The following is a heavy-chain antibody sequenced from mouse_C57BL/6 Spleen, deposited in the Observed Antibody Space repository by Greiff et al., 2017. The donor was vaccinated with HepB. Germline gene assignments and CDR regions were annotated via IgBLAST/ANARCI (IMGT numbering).Heavy chain of an antibody. D-gene: IGHD2-4*01. CDR3: ARRDDYDAWFAY. V-gene: IGHV1-4*01. CDR2: INPSSGYT. Sequence: QVQLQQSGAELARPGASVKMSCKASGYTFTSYTMHWVKQRPGQGLEWIGYINPSSGYTKYNQKFKDKATLTADKSSSTAYMQLSSLTSEDSAVYYCARRDDYDAWFAYWGQGTLVTVSA. CDR1: GYTFTSYT. J-gene: IGHJ3*01.